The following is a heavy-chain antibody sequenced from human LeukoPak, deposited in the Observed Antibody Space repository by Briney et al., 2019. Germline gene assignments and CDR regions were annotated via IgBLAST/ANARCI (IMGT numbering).Heavy chain of an antibody. D-gene: IGHD3-10*01. CDR3: TTREIVVEPAQTSMVRGVLWRSDF. Sequence: GASVKVSCKVSGDTLTELSMHWVRQAPGKGLEWMGSFDPKEGERVYAQNFQGRFTMTEDTSSGTAYMELNSLRSEDTAVYYCTTREIVVEPAQTSMVRGVLWRSDFWGHGTLVTVSS. CDR1: GDTLTELS. CDR2: FDPKEGER. V-gene: IGHV1-24*01. J-gene: IGHJ4*01.